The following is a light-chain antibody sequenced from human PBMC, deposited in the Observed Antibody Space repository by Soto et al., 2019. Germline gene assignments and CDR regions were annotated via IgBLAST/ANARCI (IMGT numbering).Light chain of an antibody. CDR1: SSDVGGYNY. CDR3: SSYTSSSTLVV. Sequence: QAVLTQPASVSGWPGQSITISCTGTSSDVGGYNYVSWYQQHPGKAPKLMIYEVSNRPSGVSNRFSGSKSGNTASLTISGLQAEDEAEYYCSSYTSSSTLVVFGGGTQLTVL. V-gene: IGLV2-14*01. J-gene: IGLJ2*01. CDR2: EVS.